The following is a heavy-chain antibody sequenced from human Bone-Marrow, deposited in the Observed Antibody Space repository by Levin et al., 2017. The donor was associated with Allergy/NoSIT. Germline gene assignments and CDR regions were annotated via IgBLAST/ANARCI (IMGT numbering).Heavy chain of an antibody. J-gene: IGHJ4*02. V-gene: IGHV3-30*18. Sequence: GESLKISCAASGFTFSSYGMHWVRQAPGKGLEWVAVISYDGSNKYYADSVKGRFTISRDNSKNTLYLQMNSLRAEDTAVYYCAKDGNYYDSSGYFHYWGQGTLVTVSS. CDR1: GFTFSSYG. CDR2: ISYDGSNK. CDR3: AKDGNYYDSSGYFHY. D-gene: IGHD3-22*01.